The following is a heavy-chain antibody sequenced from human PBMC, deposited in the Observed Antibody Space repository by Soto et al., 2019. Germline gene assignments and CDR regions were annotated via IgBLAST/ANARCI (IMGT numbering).Heavy chain of an antibody. J-gene: IGHJ5*02. CDR3: ARGGGSSCPNWFDP. CDR1: GGSFSGYY. V-gene: IGHV4-34*01. Sequence: PSETLSLTCAVYGGSFSGYYWSWIRQPPGKGLEWIGEINHSGSTNYNPSLKSRVTISVDTSKNQFSLKLSSVTAADTAVYYCARGGGSSCPNWFDPWGQGTLVTVSS. CDR2: INHSGST. D-gene: IGHD6-13*01.